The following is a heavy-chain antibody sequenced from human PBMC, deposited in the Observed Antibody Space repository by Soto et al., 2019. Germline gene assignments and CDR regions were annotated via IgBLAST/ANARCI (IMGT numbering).Heavy chain of an antibody. CDR2: IHAGNGNT. CDR1: GYTFSSYA. Sequence: ASVKVSCKASGYTFSSYAIHWVHQAPGQGLEWMGWIHAGNGNTKYSQSFQGRVTISRDTSATTAYMELNSLRSEDTAVYYCARGVAFLDYWGQGTLVTSPQ. CDR3: ARGVAFLDY. J-gene: IGHJ4*02. V-gene: IGHV1-3*01.